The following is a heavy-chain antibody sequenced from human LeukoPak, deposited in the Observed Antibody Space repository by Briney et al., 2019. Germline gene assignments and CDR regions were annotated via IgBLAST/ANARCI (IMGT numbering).Heavy chain of an antibody. D-gene: IGHD3-10*01. CDR2: INPNSGGT. Sequence: ASVKVSCKASGYTFTSYGISWVRQAPGQGLEWMGWINPNSGGTNYAQKFQGRVTMTRDTSISTAYMELSRLRSDDTAVYYCARFGPTPGSGSQYYYYYYMDVWGKGTTVTISS. V-gene: IGHV1-2*02. CDR1: GYTFTSYG. J-gene: IGHJ6*03. CDR3: ARFGPTPGSGSQYYYYYYMDV.